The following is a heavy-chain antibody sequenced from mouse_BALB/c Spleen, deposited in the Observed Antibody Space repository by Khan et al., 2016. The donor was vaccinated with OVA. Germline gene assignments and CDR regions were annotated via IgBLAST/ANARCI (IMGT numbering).Heavy chain of an antibody. D-gene: IGHD4-1*01. J-gene: IGHJ3*01. Sequence: EVELVESGGDLVKPGGSLKLSCAASGFTFSSYSMSWVRQTPDKRLEWVATISSDGDYTYYPESVKGRFTISRDNAKNTLYLQMSSLKSEDTAMYYGASHLTGSFAYWGQGTLVTVSA. V-gene: IGHV5-6*01. CDR2: ISSDGDYT. CDR1: GFTFSSYS. CDR3: ASHLTGSFAY.